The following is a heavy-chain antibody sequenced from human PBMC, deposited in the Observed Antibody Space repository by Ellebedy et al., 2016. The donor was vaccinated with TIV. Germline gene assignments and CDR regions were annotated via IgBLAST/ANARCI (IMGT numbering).Heavy chain of an antibody. CDR1: GGSISSYY. J-gene: IGHJ4*02. CDR2: IYYSGST. CDR3: AQLPTYYDFWSGYLPPHFDY. V-gene: IGHV4-59*13. D-gene: IGHD3-3*01. Sequence: GSLRLSXTVSGGSISSYYWSWIRQPPGKGLEWIGYIYYSGSTNYNPSLKSRVTISVDTSKNQFSLKLSSVTAADTAVYYCAQLPTYYDFWSGYLPPHFDYWGQGTLVTVSS.